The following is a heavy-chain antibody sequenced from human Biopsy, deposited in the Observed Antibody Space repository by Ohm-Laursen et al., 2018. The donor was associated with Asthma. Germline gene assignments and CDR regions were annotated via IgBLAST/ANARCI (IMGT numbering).Heavy chain of an antibody. V-gene: IGHV3-30*18. CDR1: RFAFENYA. CDR2: ISYNGREK. D-gene: IGHD3-10*01. J-gene: IGHJ6*02. CDR3: AKDRFDGSVTSSYYYYGIDV. Sequence: SLRLSCTASRFAFENYAMYWVRQTPGKGPEWVALISYNGREKAYLDSVKGRFTISRDNFKRTLHLQMSSLRPEDSATYYCAKDRFDGSVTSSYYYYGIDVWGQGTTVTVSS.